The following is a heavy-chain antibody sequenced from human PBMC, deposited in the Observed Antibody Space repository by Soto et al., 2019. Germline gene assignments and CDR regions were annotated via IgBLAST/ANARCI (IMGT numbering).Heavy chain of an antibody. CDR2: IGTAGDT. Sequence: EVQLVESGGGLVQPGGSLRLSCAASGFTFSSYDIHWVRQATGKGLEWVSAIGTAGDTYYPGSVKGRFTISREDAKNSLYLQMNSLRAGDTAVYYCARGELGIVRSYWYFDLWGRGTLVTVSS. CDR3: ARGELGIVRSYWYFDL. J-gene: IGHJ2*01. V-gene: IGHV3-13*04. CDR1: GFTFSSYD. D-gene: IGHD7-27*01.